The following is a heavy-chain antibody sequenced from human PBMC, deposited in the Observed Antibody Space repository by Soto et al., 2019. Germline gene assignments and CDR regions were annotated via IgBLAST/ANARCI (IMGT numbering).Heavy chain of an antibody. CDR1: GCTFTSYG. V-gene: IGHV1-18*01. J-gene: IGHJ4*02. CDR3: ARYDFWSGYYGFEGFDY. CDR2: ISAYNGNT. D-gene: IGHD3-3*01. Sequence: ASVKVSCKASGCTFTSYGISWVRQAPGQGLEWMGWISAYNGNTNYAQKLQGRVTMTTDTSTSTAYMELRSLRSDDTAVYYCARYDFWSGYYGFEGFDYWGQGTLVTVSS.